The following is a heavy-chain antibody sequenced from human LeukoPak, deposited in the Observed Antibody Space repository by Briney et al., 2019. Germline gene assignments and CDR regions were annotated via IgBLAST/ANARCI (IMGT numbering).Heavy chain of an antibody. Sequence: GGSLRLSCAASGFTFSSYSMNWVRQAPGKGLEWVSYISSSSSTIYYADSVKGRFTTSRDNAKNSLYLQMNSLRAEDTAVYYCARDGYYYDSSGYYFDYWGQGTLVTVSS. CDR2: ISSSSSTI. CDR1: GFTFSSYS. V-gene: IGHV3-48*01. J-gene: IGHJ4*02. D-gene: IGHD3-22*01. CDR3: ARDGYYYDSSGYYFDY.